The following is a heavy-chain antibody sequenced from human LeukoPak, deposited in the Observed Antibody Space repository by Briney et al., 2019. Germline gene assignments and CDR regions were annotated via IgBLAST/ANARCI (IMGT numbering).Heavy chain of an antibody. CDR3: ARGRSDIVVVVAAIFCDY. CDR2: IRADAVTT. D-gene: IGHD2-15*01. J-gene: IGHJ4*02. V-gene: IGHV3-23*01. Sequence: PGGSLRLSCATSGFIFSHHGMNWVRQAPGKGLEWVSGIRADAVTTYYADSVKGRFIISRDNSKNTVYLQMNSLSAEDAAVYYCARGRSDIVVVVAAIFCDYWGQGTLVTVSS. CDR1: GFIFSHHG.